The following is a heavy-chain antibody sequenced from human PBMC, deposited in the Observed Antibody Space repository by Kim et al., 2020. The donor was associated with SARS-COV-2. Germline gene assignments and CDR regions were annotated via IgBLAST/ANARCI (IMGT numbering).Heavy chain of an antibody. V-gene: IGHV3-30-3*01. D-gene: IGHD3-10*01. Sequence: NKYYADSVKGRFTISRDNSENTVYLEMNSLRGDDTAVYYCARGGPPVGDYWGQGTLVTVSS. CDR2: NK. J-gene: IGHJ4*02. CDR3: ARGGPPVGDY.